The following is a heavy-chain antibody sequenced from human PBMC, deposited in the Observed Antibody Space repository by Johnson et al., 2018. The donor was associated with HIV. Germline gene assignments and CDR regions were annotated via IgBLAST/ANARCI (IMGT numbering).Heavy chain of an antibody. D-gene: IGHD1-26*01. CDR3: ARDRGGGSYHDAFDI. V-gene: IGHV3-13*01. Sequence: VQLVESGGGLVQPGGSLRLSCAASGFTFSSYDMHWVRQATGKGLEWVSVITTAGDTHYPGSVKGRFTISRDDSKNSLYLQMNSLKTEDTAVYYCARDRGGGSYHDAFDIWGQGTMVTVSS. CDR2: ITTAGDT. CDR1: GFTFSSYD. J-gene: IGHJ3*02.